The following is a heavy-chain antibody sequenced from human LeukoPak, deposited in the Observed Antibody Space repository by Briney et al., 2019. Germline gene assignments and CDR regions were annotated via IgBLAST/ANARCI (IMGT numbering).Heavy chain of an antibody. Sequence: SETLSLTCTVSGGSISSGGYNWSWIRQHPGKGLECIGYIYYSGSTYYNPSLKSRVTISVDTSKNQFSLKLSSVTAADTAVYYCARDCSGGSCYGAFDIWGQGTMVTVSS. CDR2: IYYSGST. CDR3: ARDCSGGSCYGAFDI. CDR1: GGSISSGGYN. J-gene: IGHJ3*02. D-gene: IGHD2-15*01. V-gene: IGHV4-31*03.